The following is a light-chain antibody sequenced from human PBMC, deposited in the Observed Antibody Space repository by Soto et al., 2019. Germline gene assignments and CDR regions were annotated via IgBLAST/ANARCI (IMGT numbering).Light chain of an antibody. CDR2: DAS. J-gene: IGKJ2*01. CDR3: QHYNSYPYT. CDR1: QTISSW. Sequence: DIQMTQSPSTLSASAGDRVTITCRASQTISSWLAWYQQKPGKAPKLLIYDASTLASGAPSRFSGSGSGTGFTLTISSLQPDDFATYYCQHYNSYPYTFGQGTELEIK. V-gene: IGKV1-5*01.